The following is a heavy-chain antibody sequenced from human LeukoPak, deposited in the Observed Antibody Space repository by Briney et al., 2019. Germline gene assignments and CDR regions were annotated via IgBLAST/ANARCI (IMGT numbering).Heavy chain of an antibody. J-gene: IGHJ6*02. CDR1: GFTFSSYA. CDR2: IWYDGSNK. Sequence: GGSLRLSCAASGFTFSSYAMHWVRQAPGKGLEWVAVIWYDGSNKYYADSVKGRFTISRDNSKNTLYLQMNSLRAEDTAVYYCAGSEWGNYYYYGMDVWGQGTTVTVSS. CDR3: AGSEWGNYYYYGMDV. V-gene: IGHV3-33*08. D-gene: IGHD2-8*01.